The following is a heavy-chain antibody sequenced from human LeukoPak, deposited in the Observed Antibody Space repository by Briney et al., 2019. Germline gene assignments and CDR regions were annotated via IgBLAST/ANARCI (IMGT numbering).Heavy chain of an antibody. CDR2: IGSRSAYT. D-gene: IGHD1-7*01. CDR1: GFTFSSHS. CDR3: ARGGLNFDAFDI. Sequence: GGSLRLSCAASGFTFSSHSMNWVRQAPGKGLEWVSSIGSRSAYTYYADSVKGRFTISRDNTKNSLYLQMNSLRAGDTAVYYCARGGLNFDAFDIWGQGTMVTVSS. V-gene: IGHV3-21*01. J-gene: IGHJ3*02.